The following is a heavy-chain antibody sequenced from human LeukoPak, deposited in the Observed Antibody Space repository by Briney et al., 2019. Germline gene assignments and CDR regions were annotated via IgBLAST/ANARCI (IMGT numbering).Heavy chain of an antibody. V-gene: IGHV1-69*13. Sequence: ASVKVSCKASGGTFSSYAISWVRQAPGQGLEWMGGIIPIFGTANYAQKFQGRVTITADESTSTAYMELSSLRSEDTAVYYCARDRWYDSSGSFLYYYYYGMDAWGQGTTVTVSS. CDR1: GGTFSSYA. CDR2: IIPIFGTA. J-gene: IGHJ6*02. D-gene: IGHD3-22*01. CDR3: ARDRWYDSSGSFLYYYYYGMDA.